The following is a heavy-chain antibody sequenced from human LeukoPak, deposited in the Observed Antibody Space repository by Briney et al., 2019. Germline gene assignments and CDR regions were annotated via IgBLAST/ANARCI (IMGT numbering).Heavy chain of an antibody. V-gene: IGHV3-66*02. J-gene: IGHJ5*02. Sequence: GGSLRLSCAASGFTVSSKYMSWVRQAPGKGLEWVSVIFSGDNTYYADSVKGRFTISRDNSKNTLYLQMNSLRAEDTAVYYCARDFGRGYCSSTSRYGWFDPWGQRTLVTVSS. CDR1: GFTVSSKY. CDR3: ARDFGRGYCSSTSRYGWFDP. D-gene: IGHD2-2*01. CDR2: IFSGDNT.